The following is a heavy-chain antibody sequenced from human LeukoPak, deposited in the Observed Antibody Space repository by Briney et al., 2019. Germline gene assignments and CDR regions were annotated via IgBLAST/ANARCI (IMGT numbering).Heavy chain of an antibody. CDR2: INPSGGST. Sequence: ASVKVSCKASGYTFTSYYMHWVRQAPGQGLEWMGIINPSGGSTSYAQKFQGRVTMTRDTSTSTVYMELSSLRSEDTAVYYCARERHSSIAARPLVRDAFDIWGQGTMVTVSS. CDR1: GYTFTSYY. D-gene: IGHD6-6*01. J-gene: IGHJ3*02. V-gene: IGHV1-46*01. CDR3: ARERHSSIAARPLVRDAFDI.